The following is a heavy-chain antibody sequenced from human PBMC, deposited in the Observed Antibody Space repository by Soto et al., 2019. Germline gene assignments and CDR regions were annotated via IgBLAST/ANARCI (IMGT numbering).Heavy chain of an antibody. Sequence: SETLSLTCTVSGGSISSSSYYWGWIRQSPDKGLEWIGYIYNSGRYNYNPSLESRLTISIDTSKNQFSLRLASVTAADTAVYYCARTLPNRQLFDSWSQGTLVTVSS. CDR1: GGSISSSSYY. CDR3: ARTLPNRQLFDS. CDR2: IYNSGRY. D-gene: IGHD1-1*01. V-gene: IGHV4-61*05. J-gene: IGHJ4*02.